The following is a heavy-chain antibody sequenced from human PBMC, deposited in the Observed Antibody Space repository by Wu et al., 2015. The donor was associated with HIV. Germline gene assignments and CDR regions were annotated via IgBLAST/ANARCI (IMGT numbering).Heavy chain of an antibody. CDR3: ARGLARFGELLLGY. CDR2: IIPIFGTA. Sequence: QVQLVQSGAEVKKPGSSVKVSCKASGGTFSSYAISWVRQAPGQGLEWMGRIIPIFGTANYAQEFQGRVTITADESTSTAYMELSSLRSEDTAVYYCARGLARFGELLLGYWGQGTLVTVSS. V-gene: IGHV1-69*13. CDR1: GGTFSSYA. J-gene: IGHJ4*02. D-gene: IGHD3-10*01.